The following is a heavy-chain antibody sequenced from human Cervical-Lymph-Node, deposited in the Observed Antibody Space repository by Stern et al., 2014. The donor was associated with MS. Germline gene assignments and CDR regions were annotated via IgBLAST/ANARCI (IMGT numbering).Heavy chain of an antibody. CDR3: ARETPNCRGGTCYPRIDY. CDR2: ISVYNGDT. D-gene: IGHD2-15*01. V-gene: IGHV1-18*01. J-gene: IGHJ4*02. Sequence: QVQLVQSGAEVKKPGASVKVSCKASGYTFSSYGFSWVRQAPRQGLEWMGWISVYNGDTSDAEKIRGRVTMTTDTSTSTAYMERRSLRSDDTAVYFCARETPNCRGGTCYPRIDYWGQGTLVTVSS. CDR1: GYTFSSYG.